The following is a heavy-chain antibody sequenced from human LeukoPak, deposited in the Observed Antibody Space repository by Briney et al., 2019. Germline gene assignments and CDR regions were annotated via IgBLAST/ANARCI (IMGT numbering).Heavy chain of an antibody. J-gene: IGHJ3*02. D-gene: IGHD5-18*01. V-gene: IGHV4-59*12. CDR2: IYYSGST. CDR3: ARLSGYSRNDAFDI. Sequence: SETLSLTCTVSGGSISSYYWSWIRQPPGKGLEWIGYIYYSGSTNYNPSLKSRVTISVDTSKNQFSLKLSSVTAADTAVYYCARLSGYSRNDAFDIWGQGTMVTVSS. CDR1: GGSISSYY.